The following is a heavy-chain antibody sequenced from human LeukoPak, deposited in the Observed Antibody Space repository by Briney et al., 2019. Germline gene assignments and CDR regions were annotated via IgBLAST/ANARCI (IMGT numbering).Heavy chain of an antibody. Sequence: SETLSLTCAVYGGSFSGYYWSWIRQPPGKGLEWIGEINHSGSTNYNPSLKSRVAISVDTSKNQLSLKLNSVTAADTAVYYCARGGDFWSGYSRRSNWFDPWGQGTLVTVSS. J-gene: IGHJ5*02. CDR3: ARGGDFWSGYSRRSNWFDP. CDR2: INHSGST. D-gene: IGHD3-3*01. V-gene: IGHV4-34*01. CDR1: GGSFSGYY.